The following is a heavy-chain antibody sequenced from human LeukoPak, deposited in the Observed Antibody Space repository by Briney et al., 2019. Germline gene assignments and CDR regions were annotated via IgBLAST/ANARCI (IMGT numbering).Heavy chain of an antibody. CDR2: ISGISGIT. CDR3: AKDHPLYYYDSSGYYFTAFDI. V-gene: IGHV3-23*01. CDR1: GFTFTTYA. D-gene: IGHD3-22*01. J-gene: IGHJ3*02. Sequence: PGGSLRLSCAASGFTFTTYAMSWVRQAPGKGLEWVSAISGISGITYYADSVMGRFTISRDISKNTLYLQMNSLRAEDTAIYYCAKDHPLYYYDSSGYYFTAFDIWGQGTMVTVSS.